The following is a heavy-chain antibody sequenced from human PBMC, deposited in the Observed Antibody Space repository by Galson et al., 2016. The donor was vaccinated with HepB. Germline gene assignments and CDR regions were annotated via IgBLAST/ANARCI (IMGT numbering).Heavy chain of an antibody. V-gene: IGHV3-33*08. CDR3: ARDLARGYSGDY. J-gene: IGHJ4*02. D-gene: IGHD4-23*01. CDR1: GFTFSTYY. CDR2: IGHDGNSV. Sequence: SLRLSCAASGFTFSTYYMAWVRQAPGKGLEWVAVIGHDGNSVYYVDSVKGRFTISRDNSKNTLYLQMNSLRVEDTAVYYCARDLARGYSGDYWGQGTLVTVSS.